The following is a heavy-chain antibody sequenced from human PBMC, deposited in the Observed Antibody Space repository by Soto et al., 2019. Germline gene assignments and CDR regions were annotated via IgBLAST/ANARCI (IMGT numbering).Heavy chain of an antibody. CDR1: GDTFSSYA. CDR2: IIPVSGKI. CDR3: ASRYCNGGSCQSRYYYGMDV. J-gene: IGHJ6*02. V-gene: IGHV1-69*01. Sequence: QVQLVQSGAEVKKPGSSVKVSCKASGDTFSSYASSWVRQAPGQGLEWVGGIIPVSGKIKSAQKFQGRVTIPADECTSTVSMELSSLRSEDTAVYFCASRYCNGGSCQSRYYYGMDVWGQGTTVTVSS. D-gene: IGHD2-15*01.